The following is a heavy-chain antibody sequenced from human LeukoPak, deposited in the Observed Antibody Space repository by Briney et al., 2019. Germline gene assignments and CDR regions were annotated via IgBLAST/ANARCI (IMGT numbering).Heavy chain of an antibody. CDR2: ISWNSGSI. D-gene: IGHD6-13*01. Sequence: PGGSLRLSCAASGFTFDDYAMHGVRQAPGRGVEWVSGISWNSGSIGYADSVKGRFTISRDNAKNSLYLQMNSLRAEDTALYYCAKGKYSSSWYVCYYGMDVWGQGSTVTVSS. V-gene: IGHV3-9*01. CDR1: GFTFDDYA. CDR3: AKGKYSSSWYVCYYGMDV. J-gene: IGHJ6*02.